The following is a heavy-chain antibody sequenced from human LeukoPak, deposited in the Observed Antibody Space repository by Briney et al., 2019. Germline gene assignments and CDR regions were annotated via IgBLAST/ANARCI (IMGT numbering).Heavy chain of an antibody. CDR1: GHSISSYY. D-gene: IGHD3-10*01. Sequence: SETLSLTCTVSGHSISSYYWSWIRQPPGKGLEWIGHIYYSGSTNYNPSLNSRVTISVDTSKNQFSLKLSSVTSADTAVYYCARGKGLYYYGSGSFDYWGQGTLVTVSS. CDR2: IYYSGST. CDR3: ARGKGLYYYGSGSFDY. V-gene: IGHV4-59*01. J-gene: IGHJ4*02.